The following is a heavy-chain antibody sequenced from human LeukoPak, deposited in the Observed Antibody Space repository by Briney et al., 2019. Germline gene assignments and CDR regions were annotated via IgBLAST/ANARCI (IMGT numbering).Heavy chain of an antibody. CDR3: ARGAPVSCDY. V-gene: IGHV3-48*01. CDR2: ISSSSTI. CDR1: GFTFSSYS. J-gene: IGHJ4*02. Sequence: PGGSLRLSCAASGFTFSSYSMNWVRQAPGKGLEWVSYISSSSTIYYADSVKGRFTISRDNAKNSLYLQMNSLRAEDTAVYYCARGAPVSCDYWGQGTLVTVSS.